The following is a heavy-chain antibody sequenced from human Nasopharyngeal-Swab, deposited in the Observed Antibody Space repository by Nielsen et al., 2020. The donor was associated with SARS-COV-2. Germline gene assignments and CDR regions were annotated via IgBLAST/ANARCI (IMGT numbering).Heavy chain of an antibody. CDR2: IYYSGST. V-gene: IGHV4-39*01. CDR1: GGSISSSSYY. Sequence: GSLRLPCTVSGGSISSSSYYWGWIRQPPGKGLEWIGSIYYSGSTYYNPSLKSRVTISVDTSKNQFSLKLSSVTAADTAVYYCAATSVLRFLEWLNNWFDPWGQGTLVTVSS. CDR3: AATSVLRFLEWLNNWFDP. D-gene: IGHD3-3*01. J-gene: IGHJ5*02.